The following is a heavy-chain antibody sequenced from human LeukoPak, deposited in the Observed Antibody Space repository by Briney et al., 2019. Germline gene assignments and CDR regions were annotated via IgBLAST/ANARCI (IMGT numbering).Heavy chain of an antibody. V-gene: IGHV1-2*02. CDR1: GYTFTSYG. CDR3: ARDPSHYYYMDV. J-gene: IGHJ6*03. CDR2: INPNSGGT. Sequence: GASVKVSCKASGYTFTSYGISWVRQAPGQGLEWMGWINPNSGGTNYAQKFQGRVTMTRDTSISTAYMELSRLRSDDTAVYYCARDPSHYYYMDVWGKGTTVTVSS.